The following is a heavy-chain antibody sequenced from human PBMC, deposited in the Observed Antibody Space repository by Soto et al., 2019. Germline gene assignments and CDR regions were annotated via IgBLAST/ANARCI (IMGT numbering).Heavy chain of an antibody. D-gene: IGHD6-19*01. Sequence: EVQLLESGGGLVQPGGSLRLSCAASGFTFSSYAMSWVRQAPGKGLEWVSAISGSGGSTYYADSVKGRFTISRDNSKNTLYVQMNGLRAEDTAVYYCAKSPTAVAGTWAHIALGDYCYYGMDVWGQGTTVTVSS. CDR3: AKSPTAVAGTWAHIALGDYCYYGMDV. CDR1: GFTFSSYA. V-gene: IGHV3-23*01. J-gene: IGHJ6*02. CDR2: ISGSGGST.